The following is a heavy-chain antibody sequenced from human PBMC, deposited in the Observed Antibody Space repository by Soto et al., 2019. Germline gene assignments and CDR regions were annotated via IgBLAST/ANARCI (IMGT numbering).Heavy chain of an antibody. V-gene: IGHV4-39*01. CDR3: RTGSGYSGYYYYGMDV. CDR2: IYYTGRT. J-gene: IGHJ6*02. CDR1: GGSISTTTYY. Sequence: SETLSLTCTVSGGSISTTTYYWGWVRQPPGKGLEWIGNIYYTGRTYYNPSLKSRVTISVDTSNNQFSLRLNSVTAADTAVYYCRTGSGYSGYYYYGMDVWGQGTTVTVSS. D-gene: IGHD3-3*01.